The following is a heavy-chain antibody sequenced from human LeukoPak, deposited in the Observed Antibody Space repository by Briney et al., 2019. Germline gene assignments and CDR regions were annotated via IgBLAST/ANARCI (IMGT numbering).Heavy chain of an antibody. J-gene: IGHJ4*02. V-gene: IGHV2-5*02. D-gene: IGHD6-13*01. CDR2: IYWDDDK. CDR3: AHRSQQQHLPIYFDY. CDR1: GFSLSTSGVG. Sequence: SGPTLVKPTQTLTLTCTFSGFSLSTSGVGVGWIRQPPGKALEWLALIYWDDDKRYSPSLKSRLTITKDTSKNQVVLTMTNMDPVDTATYYCAHRSQQQHLPIYFDYWGQGTLVTVSS.